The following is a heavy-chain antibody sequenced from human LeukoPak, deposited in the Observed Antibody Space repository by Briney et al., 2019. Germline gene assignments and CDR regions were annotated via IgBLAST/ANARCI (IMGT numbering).Heavy chain of an antibody. CDR3: AKEGRSISSWYFYY. CDR1: GFTFNNFA. J-gene: IGHJ4*02. Sequence: GGSLRLSCAASGFTFNNFAMSWVRQAPGKGLEWVSIISGSGAKTNYADSVKGRYTISRDNSKNTLYLQMNSLRAEDTAVYYCAKEGRSISSWYFYYWGQGTLVTVSS. CDR2: ISGSGAKT. V-gene: IGHV3-23*01. D-gene: IGHD6-13*01.